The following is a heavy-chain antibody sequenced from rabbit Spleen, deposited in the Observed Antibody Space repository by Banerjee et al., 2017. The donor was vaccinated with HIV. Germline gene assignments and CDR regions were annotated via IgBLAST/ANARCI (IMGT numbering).Heavy chain of an antibody. Sequence: EPREGSGGGVVQPEGSLARTCKGTGLSLSSGEYMGWVGQAPGKGLEWISCIAGSSSGFTYSATWAKGRFTISKTSSTTVTLQMTSLTVADTATYFCARDTGSSFSSYGMDLWGQGTLVTVS. CDR1: GLSLSSGEY. V-gene: IGHV1S45*01. J-gene: IGHJ6*01. CDR2: IAGSSSGFT. CDR3: ARDTGSSFSSYGMDL. D-gene: IGHD8-1*01.